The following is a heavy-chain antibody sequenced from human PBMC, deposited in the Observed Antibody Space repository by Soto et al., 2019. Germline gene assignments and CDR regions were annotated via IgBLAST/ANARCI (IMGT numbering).Heavy chain of an antibody. V-gene: IGHV1-18*01. CDR3: AREDSKSEYDY. CDR2: ICAYNGNT. D-gene: IGHD6-13*01. J-gene: IGHJ4*02. Sequence: QVKLVQSGAEVKKPGASVKVSCKASGYTFTSYGISWVRQAPGQGPEWMGWICAYNGNTNYAQKLQGRVTMTTETSTRTAYTELSSLRSDDTAVYCCAREDSKSEYDYWGQGTLVTVSS. CDR1: GYTFTSYG.